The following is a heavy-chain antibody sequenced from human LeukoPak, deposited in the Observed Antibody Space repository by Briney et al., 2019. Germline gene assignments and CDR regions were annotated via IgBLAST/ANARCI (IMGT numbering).Heavy chain of an antibody. CDR1: GYTFTSHC. CDR3: AKDGNWNNVPGDYYYMDV. D-gene: IGHD1/OR15-1a*01. Sequence: ASVKLSCKASGYTFTSHCMHWGRQAPGPGLKWMGIINPESGNTAYAQKFQGRITMTGDTSTSTVYMELSSLRSEDTAMYYCAKDGNWNNVPGDYYYMDVWGKGTTVAVSS. V-gene: IGHV1-46*01. CDR2: INPESGNT. J-gene: IGHJ6*03.